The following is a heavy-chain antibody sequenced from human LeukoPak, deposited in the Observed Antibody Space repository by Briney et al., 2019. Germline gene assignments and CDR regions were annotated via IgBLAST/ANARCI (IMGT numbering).Heavy chain of an antibody. CDR3: ARSHMVRGVTYAFDI. CDR2: IIPIFGTA. Sequence: SVKVSCKASGGTFSSYAISWVRQAPGQGLEWMGGIIPIFGTANYAQKFQGRVTITADESTSTAYMELSSLRSEDTAVYFCARSHMVRGVTYAFDIWGQGTMVTVSS. J-gene: IGHJ3*02. V-gene: IGHV1-69*01. CDR1: GGTFSSYA. D-gene: IGHD3-10*01.